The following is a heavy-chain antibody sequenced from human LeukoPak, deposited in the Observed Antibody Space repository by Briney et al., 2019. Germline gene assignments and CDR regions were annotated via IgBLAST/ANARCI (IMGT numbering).Heavy chain of an antibody. J-gene: IGHJ4*01. CDR3: ARALYSYGVLDY. V-gene: IGHV3-33*01. D-gene: IGHD5-18*01. Sequence: GGSLRLFCAASGFTFNTYGMHWVRQAPGKGLEWVAVIWYDGSNKYFADSVKGRFTISRDNSKNSLYLQMNSLRAEDTAMYYCARALYSYGVLDYWGHGTLVSVSS. CDR2: IWYDGSNK. CDR1: GFTFNTYG.